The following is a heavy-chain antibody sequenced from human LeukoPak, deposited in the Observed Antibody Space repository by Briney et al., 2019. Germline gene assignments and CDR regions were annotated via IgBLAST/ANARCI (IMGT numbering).Heavy chain of an antibody. V-gene: IGHV1-2*02. CDR1: GYTFIGYY. J-gene: IGHJ4*02. CDR2: INPNSGGT. D-gene: IGHD3-10*01. CDR3: ARSSRGLEY. Sequence: GASVKVSCKASGYTFIGYYIHWVRQAPGQGLEWMGWINPNSGGTNSAQKFQGRVTMTRDTSITTAYMELSRLTSDDTAVYYCARSSRGLEYWGQGTLVTVSS.